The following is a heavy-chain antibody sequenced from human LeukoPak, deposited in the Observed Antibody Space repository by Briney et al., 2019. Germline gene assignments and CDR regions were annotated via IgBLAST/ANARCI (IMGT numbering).Heavy chain of an antibody. D-gene: IGHD3-22*01. Sequence: PGGSRRLSCAASGFTFSSYGLNWVRQAPGKGLEWVSTISSGGHIYYEDSVKGRFTISRDNAKNSLYLQMNSLRAEDTAVYYCARDQDGGKYYYESSGYSHWGQGILVTVSS. CDR2: ISSGGHI. V-gene: IGHV3-21*01. CDR1: GFTFSSYG. J-gene: IGHJ4*02. CDR3: ARDQDGGKYYYESSGYSH.